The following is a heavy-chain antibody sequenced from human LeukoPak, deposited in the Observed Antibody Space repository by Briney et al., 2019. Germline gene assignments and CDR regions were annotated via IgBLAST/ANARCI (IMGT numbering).Heavy chain of an antibody. J-gene: IGHJ4*02. Sequence: SETLSLTCTVSGGSISSGDYYWSWIRQPPGKGLEWIGYIYYSGSTYYNPSLKSRVTISVDTSKNQFSLKLSSVTAADTAVYYCPRVPIVVVGIFDYWGQGTLVTVSS. CDR1: GGSISSGDYY. CDR3: PRVPIVVVGIFDY. D-gene: IGHD3-22*01. V-gene: IGHV4-30-4*08. CDR2: IYYSGST.